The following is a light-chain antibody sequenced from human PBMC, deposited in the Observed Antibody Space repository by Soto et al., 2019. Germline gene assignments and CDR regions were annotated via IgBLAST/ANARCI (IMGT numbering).Light chain of an antibody. V-gene: IGKV3-15*01. Sequence: EIVMTQSPATLSVSPGERATLSCRASQSVSSNLAWYQQKPGQAPRLLIYGASTRATGIPVRVSGSGSETEVTLTISSLPSEDFAVYYCQKYNNSPPRTVGGGPKVEIK. CDR1: QSVSSN. CDR2: GAS. CDR3: QKYNNSPPRT. J-gene: IGKJ4*01.